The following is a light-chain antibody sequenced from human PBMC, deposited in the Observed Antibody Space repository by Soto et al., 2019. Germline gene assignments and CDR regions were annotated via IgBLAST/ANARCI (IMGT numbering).Light chain of an antibody. V-gene: IGKV3-20*01. J-gene: IGKJ2*01. CDR1: QSVSSSY. CDR3: QQYGSSQYT. Sequence: EIVLTQSPGTLSLSPGERATLSCRASQSVSSSYLSWYQQKAGQAPRLLIYGASSRATGIPDRFSGSGSGTDFTLTISRLEPADFAVYYCQQYGSSQYTFGQGTKLEIK. CDR2: GAS.